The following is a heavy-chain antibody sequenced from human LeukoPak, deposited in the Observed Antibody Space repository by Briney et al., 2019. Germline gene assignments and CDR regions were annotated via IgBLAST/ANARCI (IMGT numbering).Heavy chain of an antibody. V-gene: IGHV4-59*01. CDR1: GGAISTYY. J-gene: IGHJ4*02. Sequence: SETLSLTCTVSGGAISTYYWGWIRQTPGMGLEWIGYIYYTGSTNYNPSLKSRVTISVDASKNQFSLKMSSMTAADTAVYYCARGHFENLSGTTGLGYWGQGTLVTVSS. D-gene: IGHD1-26*01. CDR3: ARGHFENLSGTTGLGY. CDR2: IYYTGST.